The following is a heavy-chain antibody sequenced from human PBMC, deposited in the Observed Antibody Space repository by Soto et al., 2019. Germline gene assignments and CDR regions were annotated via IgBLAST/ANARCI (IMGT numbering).Heavy chain of an antibody. Sequence: QVQLVESGGGVVQPGRSLRLSCAASGFTFSSYGMHWVRQAPGKGLEWVAVIWYDGSNKYYADSVKGRFTISRDNSKNTLYLQMNSLRAEDPAVYYCARESITMVRGVDYWGQGTLVTVSS. CDR2: IWYDGSNK. CDR1: GFTFSSYG. CDR3: ARESITMVRGVDY. D-gene: IGHD3-10*01. J-gene: IGHJ4*02. V-gene: IGHV3-33*01.